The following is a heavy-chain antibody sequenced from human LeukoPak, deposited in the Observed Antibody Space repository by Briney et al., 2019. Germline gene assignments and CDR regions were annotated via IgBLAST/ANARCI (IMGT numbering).Heavy chain of an antibody. Sequence: PGGSLRLSCAASGFTFSNYAMSWVRQAPGKGLEWVSAISGSGGSTYYADSVKGRLIISRDNSKNTLYLQMNSLRAEDTAVYYCATLGGDTSGYQKYSYWVQGTLVTVSS. CDR1: GFTFSNYA. J-gene: IGHJ4*02. CDR2: ISGSGGST. V-gene: IGHV3-23*01. CDR3: ATLGGDTSGYQKYSY. D-gene: IGHD3-22*01.